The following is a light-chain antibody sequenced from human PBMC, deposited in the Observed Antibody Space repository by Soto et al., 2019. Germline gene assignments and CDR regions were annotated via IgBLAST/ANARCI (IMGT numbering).Light chain of an antibody. CDR1: QSVFSN. Sequence: EIVMTQSPATLSVSPGERATLSCRASQSVFSNLAWYQQKPGQAPRLLIYGASTRSTGITARFSGSGSGTEFTLTISSLQSEDFAVYYCQQYNNWPPWTVGQGTQVEIK. J-gene: IGKJ1*01. CDR2: GAS. V-gene: IGKV3-15*01. CDR3: QQYNNWPPWT.